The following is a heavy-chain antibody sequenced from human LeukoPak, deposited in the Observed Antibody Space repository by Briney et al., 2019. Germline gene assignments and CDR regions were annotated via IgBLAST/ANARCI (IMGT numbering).Heavy chain of an antibody. CDR1: GFTFSTYA. J-gene: IGHJ5*02. CDR3: VKASSSSPQYNWFDA. Sequence: GGSPRLSCAASGFTFSTYAMSWVRQAPGKGLEWVSVVSGTGGRTYYADSVKGRFTISRDNSKTTLYLQMNSLRAEDTALYYCVKASSSSPQYNWFDAWGQGTLVTVSS. V-gene: IGHV3-23*01. D-gene: IGHD6-6*01. CDR2: VSGTGGRT.